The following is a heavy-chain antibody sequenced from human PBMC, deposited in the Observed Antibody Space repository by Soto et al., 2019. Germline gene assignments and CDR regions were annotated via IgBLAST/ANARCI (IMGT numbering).Heavy chain of an antibody. J-gene: IGHJ6*02. V-gene: IGHV4-39*01. CDR3: ARQYSSSWRYYYYYGMDV. CDR2: IYYSGST. CDR1: GGSISSSSYY. Sequence: QLQLQESGPGLVKPSETLSLTCTVSGGSISSSSYYWGWIRQPPGKGLEWIGGIYYSGSTYYNPSLKSRVTISVDTSKNQFSLKLSSVTAADTAVYYCARQYSSSWRYYYYYGMDVWGQGTTVTVSS. D-gene: IGHD6-6*01.